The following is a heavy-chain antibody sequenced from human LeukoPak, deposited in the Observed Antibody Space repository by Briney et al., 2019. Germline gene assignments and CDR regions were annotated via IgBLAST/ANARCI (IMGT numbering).Heavy chain of an antibody. Sequence: AGGSLRLSCAASGFTVSSNYMSWVRQAPGKGLEWVSVIYSGGSTYYADSVKGRFTISRDNSKNTLYLQMNSLRAEDTAVYYCARDAELRQFDYWGQGTLVTVSS. CDR1: GFTVSSNY. CDR2: IYSGGST. J-gene: IGHJ4*02. V-gene: IGHV3-66*01. D-gene: IGHD1-7*01. CDR3: ARDAELRQFDY.